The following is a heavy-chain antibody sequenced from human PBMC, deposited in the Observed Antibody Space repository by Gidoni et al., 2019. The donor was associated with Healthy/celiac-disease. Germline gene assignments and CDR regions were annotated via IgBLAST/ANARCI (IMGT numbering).Heavy chain of an antibody. CDR1: GFTFSSYS. CDR3: ARDLGGGVVTAIRSYYYYGMDV. CDR2: ISSSSSTI. V-gene: IGHV3-48*02. J-gene: IGHJ6*02. D-gene: IGHD2-21*02. Sequence: EVQLVESGGGLVQPGGSLRLSCAASGFTFSSYSMNWVRQAPGKGLEGVSYISSSSSTIYYADSVKGRFTISRDNAKTSLYLQMNSLRDEDTAVYYCARDLGGGVVTAIRSYYYYGMDVWGQGTTVTVSS.